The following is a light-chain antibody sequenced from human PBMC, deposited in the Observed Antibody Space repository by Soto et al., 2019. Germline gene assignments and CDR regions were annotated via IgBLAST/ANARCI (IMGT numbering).Light chain of an antibody. CDR1: QSVSSN. Sequence: EIVMTQSPATLSVSPGERATLSCRASQSVSSNLVWYQQKPPQAPSSLLYGASTRAAGIPARFSGSGSGTEFTLTISSLQSEDFAVYYCQQYNNWPPCTFGQGTRLEIK. CDR2: GAS. J-gene: IGKJ5*01. V-gene: IGKV3-15*01. CDR3: QQYNNWPPCT.